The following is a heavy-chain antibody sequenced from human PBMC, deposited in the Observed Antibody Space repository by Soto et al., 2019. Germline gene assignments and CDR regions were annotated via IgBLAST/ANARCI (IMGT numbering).Heavy chain of an antibody. J-gene: IGHJ4*02. CDR1: GFTFSSYA. V-gene: IGHV3-23*01. Sequence: EVQLLESGGGLVQPGGSLRLSCAASGFTFSSYAMSWVRQPPGKGLEWVSAISGSGGSTYYADSVKGRFTISRDNSKNTLYLQMNSLRAEDTAVYYCAKGYGITIFGTTAPIDYWGQGTLVTVSS. D-gene: IGHD3-3*01. CDR2: ISGSGGST. CDR3: AKGYGITIFGTTAPIDY.